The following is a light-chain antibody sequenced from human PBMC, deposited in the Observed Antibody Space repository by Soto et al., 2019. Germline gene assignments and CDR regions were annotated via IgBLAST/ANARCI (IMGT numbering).Light chain of an antibody. CDR3: SSYGGSNNFGV. V-gene: IGLV2-8*01. Sequence: QSALTQPPSASGSPGQSVTISCTGTSSDVGGYNYVSWYQQHPGKAPKLMIFEVSKRPSGVPDRFSGSKSGNTASLTVSGLQAEDEADYYCSSYGGSNNFGVFGGGTKLTVL. J-gene: IGLJ3*02. CDR1: SSDVGGYNY. CDR2: EVS.